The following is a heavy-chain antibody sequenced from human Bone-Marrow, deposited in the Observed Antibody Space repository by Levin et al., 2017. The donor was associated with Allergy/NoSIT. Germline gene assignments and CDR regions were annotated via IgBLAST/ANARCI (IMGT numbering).Heavy chain of an antibody. CDR3: ASGRPLGYYDIFSGSGHWFDT. Sequence: GASVKVSFPSSFFLFLPPFLPFFLPSPFPGLEFISWIGPHNADTNFAQKFRGRVIMTTDTSTHTVYMELNNLRSDDTAVYYCASGRPLGYYDIFSGSGHWFDTWGQGTLVTVSS. D-gene: IGHD3-9*01. CDR2: IGPHNADT. CDR1: FFLFLPPF. J-gene: IGHJ5*02. V-gene: IGHV1-18*01.